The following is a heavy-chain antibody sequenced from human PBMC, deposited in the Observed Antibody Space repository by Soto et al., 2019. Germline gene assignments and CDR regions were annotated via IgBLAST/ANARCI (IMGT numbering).Heavy chain of an antibody. Sequence: EVQLVESGGGLVKPGGSLRLSCAASGFTFSSYSMNWVRQAPGKGLEWVSSISSSSSYIYYADSVKGRFTISRDNAKNSLYLQMNSLRAEDTAVYYCARDGLRSSWYGGVDYWGQGTLVTVSS. CDR2: ISSSSSYI. J-gene: IGHJ4*02. D-gene: IGHD6-13*01. CDR1: GFTFSSYS. CDR3: ARDGLRSSWYGGVDY. V-gene: IGHV3-21*01.